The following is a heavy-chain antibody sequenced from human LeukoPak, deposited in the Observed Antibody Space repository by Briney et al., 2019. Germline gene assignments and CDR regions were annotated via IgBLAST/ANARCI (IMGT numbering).Heavy chain of an antibody. J-gene: IGHJ4*02. D-gene: IGHD6-19*01. CDR2: IGDSGVNT. V-gene: IGHV3-23*01. CDR1: GGSISSSSYY. Sequence: PSETLSLTCTVSGGSISSSSYYWGWIRQPPGKGLEWVSSIGDSGVNTYYADSVKGRFTISRDNSKNTLYLQMNSLRAEDMAVYYCTKETPISVAGSWGQGTLVTVSS. CDR3: TKETPISVAGS.